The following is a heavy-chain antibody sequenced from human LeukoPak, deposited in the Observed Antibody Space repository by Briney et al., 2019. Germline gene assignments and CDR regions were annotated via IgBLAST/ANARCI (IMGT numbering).Heavy chain of an antibody. D-gene: IGHD3-3*01. CDR3: ARVYYDFWSGYEYDAFDI. V-gene: IGHV1-18*01. CDR1: GYTFTSYG. J-gene: IGHJ3*02. CDR2: ISAYNGNT. Sequence: ASVKVSCKASGYTFTSYGSSWVRQAPGQGLEWMGWISAYNGNTNYAQKLQGRVIMTTDTSTSTAYMELRSLRSDDTAVYYCARVYYDFWSGYEYDAFDIWGQGTMVTVSS.